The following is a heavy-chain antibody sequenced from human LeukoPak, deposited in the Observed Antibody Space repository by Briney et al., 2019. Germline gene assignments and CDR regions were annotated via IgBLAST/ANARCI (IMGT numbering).Heavy chain of an antibody. CDR3: ARDLSAAAKTTYDMDV. CDR1: GFTFSAYY. CDR2: ISRSGSTI. J-gene: IGHJ6*03. D-gene: IGHD6-13*01. V-gene: IGHV3-11*01. Sequence: GGALRLSCAASGFTFSAYYMNWIRQAPGKGLEWVSCISRSGSTIYYADSVKGRFTISRDNAKNSLYLQMNSLRDEDTAVYYCARDLSAAAKTTYDMDVWGKGTTVTVSS.